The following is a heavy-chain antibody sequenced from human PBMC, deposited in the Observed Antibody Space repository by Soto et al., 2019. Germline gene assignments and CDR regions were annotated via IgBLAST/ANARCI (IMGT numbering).Heavy chain of an antibody. J-gene: IGHJ6*02. CDR1: GFTFSSYG. CDR3: AKTGLYDLWSGYLQYGMDV. CDR2: ISYDGSNK. V-gene: IGHV3-30*18. Sequence: PGGSLRLSCAASGFTFSSYGMHWVRQAPGKGLEWVAVISYDGSNKYYADSVKGRFTISRDNSKNTLYLQMNSLRAEDTAVYYCAKTGLYDLWSGYLQYGMDVWGQGTTVNVS. D-gene: IGHD3-3*01.